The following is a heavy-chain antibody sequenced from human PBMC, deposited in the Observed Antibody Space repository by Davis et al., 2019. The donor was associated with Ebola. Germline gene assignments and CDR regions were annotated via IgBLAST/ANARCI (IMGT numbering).Heavy chain of an antibody. D-gene: IGHD5-12*01. J-gene: IGHJ5*01. Sequence: ASVKVSCKASGYTFTSYYMHWVQQAPGQGLEWMGIINPSGGSTSYAQKFQGRVTMTRDTSTSTAYMELSSLTSEDTAVYYCARGRKVARMGSWFDSWGQGTLVTVSS. CDR1: GYTFTSYY. CDR3: ARGRKVARMGSWFDS. V-gene: IGHV1-46*01. CDR2: INPSGGST.